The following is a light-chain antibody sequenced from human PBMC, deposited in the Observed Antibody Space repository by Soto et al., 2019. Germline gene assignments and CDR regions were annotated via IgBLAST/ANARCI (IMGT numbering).Light chain of an antibody. Sequence: EIVLTQSPGTLSLSPGERATLSCRVSRSVSRNYLAWYQQKPGQAPRLLIYEASSRSAGIPDRFSGSASGTDFTLTISRLEPEDFAVYYCQQYVTSPLTFGGGTKVDI. CDR1: RSVSRNY. CDR3: QQYVTSPLT. CDR2: EAS. J-gene: IGKJ4*01. V-gene: IGKV3-20*01.